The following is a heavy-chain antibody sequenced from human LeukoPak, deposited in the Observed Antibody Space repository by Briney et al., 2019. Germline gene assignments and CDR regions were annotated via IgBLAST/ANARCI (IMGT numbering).Heavy chain of an antibody. CDR2: VHSSGST. J-gene: IGHJ4*02. Sequence: SETLSLTCDVSGDSGSSSGSYWSGWFRPPPGKGLEWIGYVHSSGSTKYNSSLGSRDTISMDTSTTHFSLKLSSVTAADTAVYFCTRGGGWLIDFWGRGTLVTVSS. V-gene: IGHV4-61*03. CDR1: GDSGSSSGSYW. D-gene: IGHD5-24*01. CDR3: TRGGGWLIDF.